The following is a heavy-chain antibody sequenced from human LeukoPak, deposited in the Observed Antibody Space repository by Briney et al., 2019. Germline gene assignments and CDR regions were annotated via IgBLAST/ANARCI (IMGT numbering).Heavy chain of an antibody. Sequence: PSETLSLTCAVYGGSFSGYYWSWIRQPPGKGLEWIGEINHSGSTNYNPSLKSRVTISVDTSKNQFSLKLSSVTAADTAVYYCARDLGGYSSSYAFDIWGQGTMVTVSS. CDR3: ARDLGGYSSSYAFDI. CDR1: GGSFSGYY. V-gene: IGHV4-34*01. J-gene: IGHJ3*02. D-gene: IGHD6-13*01. CDR2: INHSGST.